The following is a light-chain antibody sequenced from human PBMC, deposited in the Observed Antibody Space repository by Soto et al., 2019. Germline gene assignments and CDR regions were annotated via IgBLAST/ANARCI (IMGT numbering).Light chain of an antibody. J-gene: IGKJ3*01. V-gene: IGKV3-15*01. CDR1: QSVSSN. Sequence: EIVMTQSPATLSVSPGERATLSCRASQSVSSNLAWYQQKPGQAPRLLIYGASTSATGIPARFSGSGSGTEFTLTISSLQSEDFAVDYCQQYNNWPAFTFGPGTKVDIK. CDR2: GAS. CDR3: QQYNNWPAFT.